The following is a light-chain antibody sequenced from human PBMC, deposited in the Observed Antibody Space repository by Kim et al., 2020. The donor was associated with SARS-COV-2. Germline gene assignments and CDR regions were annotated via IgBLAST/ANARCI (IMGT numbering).Light chain of an antibody. CDR1: QSLVHSDGNTY. V-gene: IGKV2-30*02. J-gene: IGKJ1*01. CDR3: MQATHSPWT. CDR2: TVS. Sequence: DVVMTQSPLSLPVTLGQPASISCRSSQSLVHSDGNTYLNWFQQRPGQSPRRLIYTVSNRDSGVPDRFSGSGSGTDFTLKISRVQAEDVGIYYCMQATHSPWTFGQGTKVDIK.